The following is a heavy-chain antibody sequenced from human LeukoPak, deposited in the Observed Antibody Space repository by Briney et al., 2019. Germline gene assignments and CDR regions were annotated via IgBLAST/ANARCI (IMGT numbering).Heavy chain of an antibody. CDR1: GGTFSSYA. D-gene: IGHD6-13*01. CDR2: IIPIFGTA. CDR3: ASIAAAGGIDY. V-gene: IGHV1-69*13. Sequence: RASVKVSCKASGGTFSSYAISWVRQAPGQGLEWMGGIIPIFGTANYAQKFQGRVTITADESTSTAYMELSSLRSEDTAVYYCASIAAAGGIDYWGQGTLVTVSS. J-gene: IGHJ4*02.